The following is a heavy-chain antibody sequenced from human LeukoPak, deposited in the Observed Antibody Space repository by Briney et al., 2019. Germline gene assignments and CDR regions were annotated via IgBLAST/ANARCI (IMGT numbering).Heavy chain of an antibody. CDR2: ISSSSGYI. V-gene: IGHV3-21*01. D-gene: IGHD2-8*01. J-gene: IGHJ4*02. Sequence: GGSLRLSCAASGFTLSSYAMSWVRQAPGKGLEWVSSISSSSGYIYYADSMKGRFTISRDNAKNSLYLQMNSLRAEDTAVYYCAREGKMVDYWGQGTLVTVSS. CDR3: AREGKMVDY. CDR1: GFTLSSYA.